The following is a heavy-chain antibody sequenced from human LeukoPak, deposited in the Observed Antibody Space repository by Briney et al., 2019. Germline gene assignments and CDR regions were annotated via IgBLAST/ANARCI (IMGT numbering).Heavy chain of an antibody. CDR2: IYHSGST. V-gene: IGHV4-59*01. CDR3: ASLYSDYDAGNEFDY. CDR1: GGSISSYY. Sequence: KPSETLSLTCTVSGGSISSYYWSWIRQPPGKGLEWIGYIYHSGSTYYNPSLKSRVTISVDTSKNQFSLKLSSVTAADTAVYYCASLYSDYDAGNEFDYWGQGTLVTVSS. J-gene: IGHJ4*02. D-gene: IGHD4-11*01.